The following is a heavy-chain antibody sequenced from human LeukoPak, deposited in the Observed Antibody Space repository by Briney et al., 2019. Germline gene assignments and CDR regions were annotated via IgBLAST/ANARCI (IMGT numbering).Heavy chain of an antibody. CDR1: GFTFSSDS. CDR2: ISYDGSNK. D-gene: IGHD2-8*01. CDR3: AGRMSAALDY. V-gene: IGHV3-30*03. J-gene: IGHJ4*02. Sequence: GGSLRLSCAASGFTFSSDSMNWVRQAPGKGLEWVAVISYDGSNKYYADSVKGRFTISRDNSKNTLYLQMNSLRAEDTAVYYCAGRMSAALDYWGQGTLVTVSS.